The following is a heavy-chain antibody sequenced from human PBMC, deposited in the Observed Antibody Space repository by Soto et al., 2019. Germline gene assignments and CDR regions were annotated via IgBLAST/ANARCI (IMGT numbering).Heavy chain of an antibody. CDR1: GFTFSSYW. J-gene: IGHJ4*02. CDR3: ARDLVLLGFGEPYYFDY. D-gene: IGHD3-10*01. Sequence: GGSLRLSCAASGFTFSSYWMSWVRQAPGKGLEWVANIKQDGSEKYYVDSVKGRFTISRDNAKNSLYLQMNSLRAEDTAVYYCARDLVLLGFGEPYYFDYWGQGTLVTVSS. CDR2: IKQDGSEK. V-gene: IGHV3-7*01.